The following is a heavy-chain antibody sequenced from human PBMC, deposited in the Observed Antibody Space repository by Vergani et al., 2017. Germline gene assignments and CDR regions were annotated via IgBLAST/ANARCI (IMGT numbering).Heavy chain of an antibody. V-gene: IGHV3-48*04. D-gene: IGHD3-10*01. CDR3: ARDRDYYGSGXSDY. CDR2: ISSSSSTI. CDR1: GFTFSSYS. Sequence: EVQLVESGGGLVQPGGSLRLSCAASGFTFSSYSMNWVRQAPGKGLEWVSYISSSSSTIYYADSVKGRFTISRDNAKNSLYLQMNSLRAEDTAVYYCARDRDYYGSGXSDYWGQGTLVTVSS. J-gene: IGHJ4*02.